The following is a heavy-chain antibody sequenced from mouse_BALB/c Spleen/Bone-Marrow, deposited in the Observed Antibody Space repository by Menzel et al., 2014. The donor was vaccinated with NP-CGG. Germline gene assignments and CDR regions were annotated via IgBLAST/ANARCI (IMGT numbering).Heavy chain of an antibody. CDR1: GYTFNDYA. CDR3: ASGNYYYAMDY. J-gene: IGHJ4*01. Sequence: QVQLQQSGAELVRPGVSVKVSCKGSGYTFNDYAMHWVKQSHAKSLEWIGVISTYYGDASYNQKFKGKATMTVDKSSSTAYMELARLTSEDSAIYYCASGNYYYAMDYWGQGTSVTVSS. V-gene: IGHV1S137*01. CDR2: ISTYYGDA. D-gene: IGHD2-1*01.